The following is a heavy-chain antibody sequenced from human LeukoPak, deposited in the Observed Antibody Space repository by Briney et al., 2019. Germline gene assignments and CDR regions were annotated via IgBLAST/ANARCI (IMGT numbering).Heavy chain of an antibody. CDR2: ISSSRGYI. CDR1: GFTFSSHN. V-gene: IGHV3-21*01. CDR3: ASGYCSGGSCYSEYYYGMDV. Sequence: GGSLRLSCAASGFTFSSHNMNWVRQAPGKGLEWVSSISSSRGYIYYADSVKGRFTISRDNAKNSLYLQMNSLRAEDTAVYYCASGYCSGGSCYSEYYYGMDVWGQGTTVTVSS. J-gene: IGHJ6*02. D-gene: IGHD2-15*01.